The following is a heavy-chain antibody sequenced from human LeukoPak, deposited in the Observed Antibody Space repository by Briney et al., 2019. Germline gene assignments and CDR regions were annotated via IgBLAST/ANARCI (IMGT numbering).Heavy chain of an antibody. J-gene: IGHJ3*02. CDR2: MYYSGST. CDR3: ARHAYYYDRSGSYEAFDI. Sequence: ETLSLTCTVSGGSISSYYWSWIRQPPGKGLEWIGSMYYSGSTNYKPSLKSRVTISVDTSKNQFSLKLSSVTAADTAVYYCARHAYYYDRSGSYEAFDIWGQGTMVTVSS. V-gene: IGHV4-59*08. CDR1: GGSISSYY. D-gene: IGHD3-22*01.